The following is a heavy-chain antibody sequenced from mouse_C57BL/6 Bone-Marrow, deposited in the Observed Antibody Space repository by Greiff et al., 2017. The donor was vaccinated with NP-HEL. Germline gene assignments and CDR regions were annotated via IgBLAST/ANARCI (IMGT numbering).Heavy chain of an antibody. CDR1: GYTFTNYW. J-gene: IGHJ1*03. Sequence: EQLQQSGAELVRPGTSVKMSCKASGYTFTNYWIGWAKQRPGHGLEWIGDIYPGGGYTNYNEKFKGKATLTADKSSSTAYMQFSSLTSEDSAIYYCARSYLYWYFDVWGTGTTVTVSS. CDR2: IYPGGGYT. CDR3: ARSYLYWYFDV. V-gene: IGHV1-63*01.